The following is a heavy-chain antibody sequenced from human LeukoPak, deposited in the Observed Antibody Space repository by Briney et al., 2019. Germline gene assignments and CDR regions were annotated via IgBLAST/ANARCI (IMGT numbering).Heavy chain of an antibody. Sequence: PSETLSLTCTVSGGSISSSSYYWGWIRQPPGKGLEWIGSIYYSGSTYYNPSLKSRVTISVDTSKNQFSLRLRSVTAADTAVYYCARGVRWQQTKGTFDIWGQGTLVTVSS. J-gene: IGHJ3*02. D-gene: IGHD5-24*01. V-gene: IGHV4-39*07. CDR1: GGSISSSSYY. CDR3: ARGVRWQQTKGTFDI. CDR2: IYYSGST.